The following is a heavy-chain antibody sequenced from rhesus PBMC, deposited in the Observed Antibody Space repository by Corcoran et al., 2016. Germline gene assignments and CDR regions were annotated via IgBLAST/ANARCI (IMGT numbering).Heavy chain of an antibody. V-gene: IGHV3S42*01. CDR2: INSGGTDT. D-gene: IGHD6-13*01. CDR1: GFTFGGYW. Sequence: EVQLVESGGGLAKPGGSLRLSCAASGFTFGGYWLHWLRQAPGKGLEGISGINSGGTDTYYADSVKGRFTISRDNSKNTFSLQMNSLRAEDTAMYYCARSAGLDYWGQGVLVTVSS. J-gene: IGHJ4*01. CDR3: ARSAGLDY.